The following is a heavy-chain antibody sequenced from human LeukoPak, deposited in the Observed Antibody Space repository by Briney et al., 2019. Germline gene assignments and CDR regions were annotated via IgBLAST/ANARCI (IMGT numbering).Heavy chain of an antibody. D-gene: IGHD3-9*01. V-gene: IGHV4-4*02. CDR2: INHSGNT. J-gene: IGHJ4*02. Sequence: SETLSLTCAVSGASISSDKWWSWVRQPPEKRLEWIGEINHSGNTNYSPSLKSRVTMSTDKSKNEFPLRLTSVTAADTAVYYCARAGVWLPAVWGQGTLVTVSS. CDR3: ARAGVWLPAV. CDR1: GASISSDKW.